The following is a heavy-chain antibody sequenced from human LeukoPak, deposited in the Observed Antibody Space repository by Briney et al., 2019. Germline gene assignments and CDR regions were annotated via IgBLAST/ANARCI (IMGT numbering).Heavy chain of an antibody. CDR3: ARDCSGGSCPHASDAFDI. V-gene: IGHV3-23*01. CDR2: ISNSGGST. Sequence: GESLRLSCAASGFTFSSYAMSWVRQAPGKGLEWVSVISNSGGSTYYADSVKDHFTISRDNSKNTLYLQVNSLRAEDTAVYYCARDCSGGSCPHASDAFDIWGQGTMVTVSS. CDR1: GFTFSSYA. J-gene: IGHJ3*02. D-gene: IGHD2-15*01.